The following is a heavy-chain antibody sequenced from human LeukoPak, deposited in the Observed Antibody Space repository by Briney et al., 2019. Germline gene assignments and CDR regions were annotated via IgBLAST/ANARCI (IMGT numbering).Heavy chain of an antibody. D-gene: IGHD2-15*01. CDR3: ASGMVVAYYYYYYMDV. CDR2: IIPIFGTA. V-gene: IGHV1-69*05. J-gene: IGHJ6*03. CDR1: GGTFSSYA. Sequence: SVKVSCKASGGTFSSYAISWVRQAPGQGLEWMGGIIPIFGTANYAQKFQGRVTITTDESTGTAYMELSSLRSEDTAVYYCASGMVVAYYYYYYMDVWGKGTTVTVSS.